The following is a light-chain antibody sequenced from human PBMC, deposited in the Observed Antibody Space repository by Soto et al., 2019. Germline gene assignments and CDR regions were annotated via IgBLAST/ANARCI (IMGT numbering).Light chain of an antibody. J-gene: IGKJ3*01. V-gene: IGKV3-20*01. CDR3: QQFGSSSFT. CDR1: QSITSAY. Sequence: EIVLTQSPGTLSLSPGERANLSCRASQSITSAYLAWYQHKPGRAPRLLIYGASSRATGIPDRFSGSGSGTDFTLTISRLEPDDFAVYYCQQFGSSSFTFCPGTKVDIK. CDR2: GAS.